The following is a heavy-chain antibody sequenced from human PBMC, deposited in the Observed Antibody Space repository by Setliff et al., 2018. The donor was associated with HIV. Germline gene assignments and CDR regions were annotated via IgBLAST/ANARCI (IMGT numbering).Heavy chain of an antibody. J-gene: IGHJ6*02. V-gene: IGHV3-7*01. CDR1: GITFSSYW. CDR3: ARDFNYYYYYGMDV. CDR2: IKQDGSER. Sequence: GGSLRLSCVASGITFSSYWMSWVRQAPGKGLEWVANIKQDGSERSYVDSVKGRFTISRDNAKNSLYLQMNSLRAEDTAVYYCARDFNYYYYYGMDVWGQGTTVTVSS.